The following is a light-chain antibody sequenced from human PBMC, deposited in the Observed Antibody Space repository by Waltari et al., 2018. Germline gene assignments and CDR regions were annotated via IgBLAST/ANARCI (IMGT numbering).Light chain of an antibody. CDR1: RGINADTYK. CDR2: FRSDSDI. Sequence: QAVATQPASLSASPGASASLTCTLHRGINADTYKIYWYRQRPGSPPQFLLKFRSDSDIKGGSGVPSRFSGSKDTSANAGVLFISGLQSEDEADYYCMILYNNAVVFGGGTKLTVL. CDR3: MILYNNAVV. V-gene: IGLV5-45*01. J-gene: IGLJ3*02.